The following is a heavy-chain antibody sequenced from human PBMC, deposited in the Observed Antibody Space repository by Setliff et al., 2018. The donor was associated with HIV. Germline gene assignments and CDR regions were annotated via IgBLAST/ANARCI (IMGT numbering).Heavy chain of an antibody. CDR3: AKSLTLGYYGSGTYYSSFDY. V-gene: IGHV1-69*13. CDR1: GGTFSSYA. Sequence: GASVKVSCKASGGTFSSYAISWVRQAPGQGLEWMGGLIPMFGTANYAQKFQGRVTITADESTSTAYMELSSLRSEDTAVYYCAKSLTLGYYGSGTYYSSFDYWGQGSQVTVSS. CDR2: LIPMFGTA. D-gene: IGHD3-10*01. J-gene: IGHJ4*02.